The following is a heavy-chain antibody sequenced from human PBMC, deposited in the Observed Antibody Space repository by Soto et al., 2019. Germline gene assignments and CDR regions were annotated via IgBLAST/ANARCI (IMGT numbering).Heavy chain of an antibody. CDR2: IYYSGST. J-gene: IGHJ6*03. D-gene: IGHD5-12*01. CDR1: GGSISSGGYY. V-gene: IGHV4-31*03. CDR3: AREVATIPYYYYYMDV. Sequence: SETLSLTCTVSGGSISSGGYYWXWIXQXXXKGLEWILYIYYSGSTYYNPSLKSRVTISVDTSKNQFSLKLSSVTAADTAVYYCAREVATIPYYYYYMDVWGKGTTVTVSS.